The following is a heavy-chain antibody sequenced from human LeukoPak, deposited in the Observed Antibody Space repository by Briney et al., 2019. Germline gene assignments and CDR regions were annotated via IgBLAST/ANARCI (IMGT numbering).Heavy chain of an antibody. CDR2: ISWNSGSI. V-gene: IGHV3-9*01. CDR3: ARVARGDYYYYYMDV. D-gene: IGHD3-10*01. Sequence: PGRSLRLSCAASGFTFDDYAMHWVRQAPGKGLEWVSGISWNSGSIGYADSVKGRFTISRDNAKNSLYLQMTSLRAEDTALYYCARVARGDYYYYYMDVWGKGTTVTVSS. CDR1: GFTFDDYA. J-gene: IGHJ6*03.